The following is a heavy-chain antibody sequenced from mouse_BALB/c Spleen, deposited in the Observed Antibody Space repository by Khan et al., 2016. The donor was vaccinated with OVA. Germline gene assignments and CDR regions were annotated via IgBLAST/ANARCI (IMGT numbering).Heavy chain of an antibody. D-gene: IGHD2-2*01. J-gene: IGHJ4*01. CDR3: ARSIYYGYEYALDC. CDR1: DYSITSDYA. CDR2: LSFTGST. V-gene: IGHV3-2*02. Sequence: EVQLQASGPGLVKPSQSLSLTCTVTDYSITSDYAWNCLRQFPGNKLDWMVYLSFTGSTCYNPFLKSRISITRNTSKNPFFLQLKSVTTEDTATYYCARSIYYGYEYALDCWGRGTLVTVSA.